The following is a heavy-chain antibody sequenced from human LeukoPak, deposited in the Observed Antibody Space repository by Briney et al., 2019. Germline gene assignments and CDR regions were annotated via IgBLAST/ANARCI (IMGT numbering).Heavy chain of an antibody. Sequence: ASVKVSCKASGYTFTGYYMHWVRQAPGQGLEWMGWINPNSSGTNYAQKFQGRVTMTRDTSISTAYMELSRLRSDDTAVYYCARVSGYCSSTSCYTGRFDPWGQGTLVTVSS. CDR2: INPNSSGT. J-gene: IGHJ5*02. V-gene: IGHV1-2*02. CDR1: GYTFTGYY. CDR3: ARVSGYCSSTSCYTGRFDP. D-gene: IGHD2-2*02.